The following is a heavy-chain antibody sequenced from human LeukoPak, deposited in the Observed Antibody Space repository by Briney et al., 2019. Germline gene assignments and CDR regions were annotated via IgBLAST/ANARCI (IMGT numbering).Heavy chain of an antibody. V-gene: IGHV3-33*01. J-gene: IGHJ4*02. D-gene: IGHD1-26*01. CDR2: IWYDGSNK. CDR1: GFTFSSYG. CDR3: ARVGDIVGADYYFDY. Sequence: GGSLRLSCAASGFTFSSYGMHWVRQAPGKGLEWVAVIWYDGSNKYYADSVKGRFTISRDNSKNTLYLQMNSLRAEDTAVYYCARVGDIVGADYYFDYWGQGTLVTVSS.